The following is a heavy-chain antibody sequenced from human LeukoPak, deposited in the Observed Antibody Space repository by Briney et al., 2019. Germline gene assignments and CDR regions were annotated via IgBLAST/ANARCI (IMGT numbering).Heavy chain of an antibody. CDR3: SREAGIATAIVWFDP. V-gene: IGHV4-34*01. Sequence: SETLSLTCAVYGGSFSGYYWSWIRQPPGKELEWIGEINHSGSTNYNPSLKSRVTISVDTSKNQFSLKLSSVTAADTAVYYCSREAGIATAIVWFDPWGQGTLVTVSS. D-gene: IGHD6-13*01. CDR1: GGSFSGYY. J-gene: IGHJ5*02. CDR2: INHSGST.